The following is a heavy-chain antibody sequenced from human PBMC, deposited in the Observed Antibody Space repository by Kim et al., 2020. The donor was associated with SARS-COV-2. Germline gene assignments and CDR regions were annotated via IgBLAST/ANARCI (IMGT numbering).Heavy chain of an antibody. Sequence: SETLSLTCAVYGGSFSGYYWSWIRQPPGKGLEWIGEINHSGSTNYNPSLKSRVTISVDTSKNQFSLKLSSVTAADTAVYYCARGSLSYYYDSSGYYYVWGQGTLVTVSS. CDR3: ARGSLSYYYDSSGYYYV. V-gene: IGHV4-34*01. D-gene: IGHD3-22*01. CDR2: INHSGST. J-gene: IGHJ4*02. CDR1: GGSFSGYY.